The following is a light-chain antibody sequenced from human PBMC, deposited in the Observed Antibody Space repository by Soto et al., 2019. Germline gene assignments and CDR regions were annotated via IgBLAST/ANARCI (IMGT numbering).Light chain of an antibody. CDR2: KVS. J-gene: IGLJ2*01. CDR1: SSDVGGYNY. CDR3: SSYTTGSLVV. V-gene: IGLV2-14*01. Sequence: QSALTQPASVSGSPGQSITISCTGTSSDVGGYNYVSWYQQHPGKAPKVMIYKVSNRPSGVSNRFSGSKSGNTASLTISGLQAEDEADYYCSSYTTGSLVVFGGGTKVTVL.